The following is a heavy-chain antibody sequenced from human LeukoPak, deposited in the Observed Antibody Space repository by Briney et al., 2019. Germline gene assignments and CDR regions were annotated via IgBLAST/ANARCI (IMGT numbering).Heavy chain of an antibody. CDR1: GFTFSSYA. CDR2: ISGSGGST. Sequence: PGGSLRLSCAASGFTFSSYAMSWVRQAPGKGLEWVSAISGSGGSTYYADSVKGRFTISRDNSKNTLYLQMNSLRAEDTAVYYCARAGLQLWDYYYGMDVWGQGTTVTVSS. J-gene: IGHJ6*02. CDR3: ARAGLQLWDYYYGMDV. D-gene: IGHD5-18*01. V-gene: IGHV3-23*01.